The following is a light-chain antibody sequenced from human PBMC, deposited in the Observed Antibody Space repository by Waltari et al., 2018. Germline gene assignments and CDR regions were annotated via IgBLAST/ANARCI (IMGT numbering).Light chain of an antibody. J-gene: IGLJ1*01. CDR2: DVI. Sequence: QSALTQPASVSGSPGQSITISCTGTSSDIGGYDYVSWYQQHPGTAPKLIIYDVIKRPSGVSNRFSCSKSVNTASLTISGLQTDDGADYYCSSYTSSNTFLFGTGTKVTVL. CDR1: SSDIGGYDY. V-gene: IGLV2-14*03. CDR3: SSYTSSNTFL.